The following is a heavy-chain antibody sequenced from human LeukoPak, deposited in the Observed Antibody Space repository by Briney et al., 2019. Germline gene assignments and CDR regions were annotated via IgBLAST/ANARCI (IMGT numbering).Heavy chain of an antibody. V-gene: IGHV4-34*01. J-gene: IGHJ4*02. Sequence: ASETLSLTCAVYGGSFSGYYWGWIRQPPGKGLEWIGEINHRRSTNYNPSLKSRVTMSVDTSENQFSLNLSSVTAADTAVYYCARGQFWSGYSIWGQGTLVTVSS. D-gene: IGHD3-3*02. CDR1: GGSFSGYY. CDR3: ARGQFWSGYSI. CDR2: INHRRST.